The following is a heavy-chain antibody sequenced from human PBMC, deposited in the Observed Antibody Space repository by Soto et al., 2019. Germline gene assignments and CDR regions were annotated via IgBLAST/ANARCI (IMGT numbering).Heavy chain of an antibody. D-gene: IGHD3-10*01. CDR2: ISSSSSNI. CDR3: ARDRGVRGVIDYYYYGMDV. Sequence: EVQLVESGGGLVQPGGSLRLSCAASGFTFSSYSMNWVRQAPGKGLEWVSYISSSSSNIYYADSVKGRFTISRDNAKNSLYLQMNSLRAEDTAVYYCARDRGVRGVIDYYYYGMDVWGQGTTVTVSS. J-gene: IGHJ6*02. V-gene: IGHV3-48*01. CDR1: GFTFSSYS.